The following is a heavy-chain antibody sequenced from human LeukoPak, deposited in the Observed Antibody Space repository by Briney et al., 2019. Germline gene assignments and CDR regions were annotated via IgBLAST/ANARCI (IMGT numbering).Heavy chain of an antibody. D-gene: IGHD6-6*01. J-gene: IGHJ3*02. CDR3: AREYKQLVGYAFDI. CDR1: GYTFTGYY. Sequence: ASVKVSCKASGYTFTGYYMHWVRQAPGQGLEWMGRINPNSASTNYAQKFQGRVTMTRDTSIGTAYMDLSRLRSDDTALYYCAREYKQLVGYAFDIWGQGTMVTVSS. V-gene: IGHV1-2*06. CDR2: INPNSAST.